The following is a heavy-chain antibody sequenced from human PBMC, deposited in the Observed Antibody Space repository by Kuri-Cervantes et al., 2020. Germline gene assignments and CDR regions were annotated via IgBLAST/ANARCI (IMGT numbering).Heavy chain of an antibody. V-gene: IGHV3-21*01. Sequence: LSLTCAASGFTFSSYSMNWVRQAPGKGLEWVSSISSSSSYKYYADSVKGRFTISRDNAKNSLYLQMNSLRAEDTAVYYCARYGSGDFDIWGQGTMVTVSS. D-gene: IGHD3-3*01. J-gene: IGHJ3*02. CDR2: ISSSSSYK. CDR1: GFTFSSYS. CDR3: ARYGSGDFDI.